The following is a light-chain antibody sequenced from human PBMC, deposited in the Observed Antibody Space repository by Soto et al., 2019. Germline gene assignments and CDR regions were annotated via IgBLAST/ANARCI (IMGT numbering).Light chain of an antibody. CDR2: GAS. V-gene: IGKV3-15*01. Sequence: EIVMTQSPATLSVSPGERATLSCRASQSVSSNLAWYQQKPGQAPRLLIYGASTRATGIPARFSGSGSGTECTLTISSGQSYPFAVCSCQQYNYWPWTFGQGTKVEIK. J-gene: IGKJ1*01. CDR1: QSVSSN. CDR3: QQYNYWPWT.